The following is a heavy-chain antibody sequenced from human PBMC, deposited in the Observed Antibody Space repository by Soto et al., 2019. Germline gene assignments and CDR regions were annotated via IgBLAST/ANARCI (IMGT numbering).Heavy chain of an antibody. CDR2: ISSSGSTI. V-gene: IGHV3-11*01. D-gene: IGHD5-18*01. CDR1: GFTFSDYY. Sequence: QVQLVESGGGLVKPGGSLRLSCAASGFTFSDYYMSWIRQAPGKGLEWVSYISSSGSTIYYADSVKGRFTISRDNAKNSLYLQMNSLRAEETAVYYCAGGPDTAMAPGRRSLVDYWGQGTLVTVSS. J-gene: IGHJ4*02. CDR3: AGGPDTAMAPGRRSLVDY.